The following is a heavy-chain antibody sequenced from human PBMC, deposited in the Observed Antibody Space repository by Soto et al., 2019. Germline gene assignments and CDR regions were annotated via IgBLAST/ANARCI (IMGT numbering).Heavy chain of an antibody. Sequence: SETLSLTCTVSDDFISSYYWNWIRQPAGKGLEWIGRVSTNGATNYNPSLESRVTMSVDTSKNQFSLKLTSVTAADTAVYFCARADYEILTGSYAMDVWGQGITVTVSS. V-gene: IGHV4-4*07. D-gene: IGHD3-9*01. CDR2: VSTNGAT. CDR3: ARADYEILTGSYAMDV. J-gene: IGHJ6*02. CDR1: DDFISSYY.